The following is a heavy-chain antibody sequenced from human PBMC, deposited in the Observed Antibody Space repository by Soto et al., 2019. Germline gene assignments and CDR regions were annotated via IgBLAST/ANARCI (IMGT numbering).Heavy chain of an antibody. CDR3: ASDPVPAALLGWFDP. D-gene: IGHD2-2*01. CDR1: GGSISRYH. J-gene: IGHJ5*02. V-gene: IGHV4-59*01. Sequence: SETLSLTCTFSGGSISRYHWSWIRQPPGKGLEWIAYIYYSGSTNYNPSLKSRVTISVDTSKNQFSLKLSSVTAADTAVYYCASDPVPAALLGWFDPCGQRTLLAVSS. CDR2: IYYSGST.